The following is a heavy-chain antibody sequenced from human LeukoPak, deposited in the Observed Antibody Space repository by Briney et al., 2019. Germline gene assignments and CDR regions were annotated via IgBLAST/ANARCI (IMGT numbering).Heavy chain of an antibody. V-gene: IGHV1-18*01. Sequence: ASVKVSCKASGYTFTSYGISWVRQAPGQGLEWMGWISAYNGNTNYAQKLQGRVTMTTDTSTSTAYMELRSLRSDDTAVYYCAKVGPIYCSSTSCYTGYYFDYWGQGTLVTVSS. J-gene: IGHJ4*02. CDR3: AKVGPIYCSSTSCYTGYYFDY. D-gene: IGHD2-2*02. CDR2: ISAYNGNT. CDR1: GYTFTSYG.